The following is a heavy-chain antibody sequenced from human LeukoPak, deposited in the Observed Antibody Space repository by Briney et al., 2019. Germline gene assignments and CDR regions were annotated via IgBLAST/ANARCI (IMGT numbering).Heavy chain of an antibody. CDR2: IIPIFGTA. Sequence: SVKVSCKASGGTFSSYAISWVRQAPGQGLEWMGGIIPIFGTADYAQKFQGRVTITADESTSTAYMELSSLRSEDTAVYYCAREPRDSSSWYWFDPWGQGTLVTVSS. D-gene: IGHD6-13*01. V-gene: IGHV1-69*01. CDR1: GGTFSSYA. CDR3: AREPRDSSSWYWFDP. J-gene: IGHJ5*02.